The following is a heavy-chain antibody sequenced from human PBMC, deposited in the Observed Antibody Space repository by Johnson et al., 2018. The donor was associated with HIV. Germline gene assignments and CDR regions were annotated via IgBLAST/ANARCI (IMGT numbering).Heavy chain of an antibody. D-gene: IGHD4-17*01. J-gene: IGHJ3*02. CDR2: ILYDGSNK. CDR1: GFSFDSFW. V-gene: IGHV3-30*03. Sequence: QVQLVESGGGLVQPGGSLRLSCSASGFSFDSFWMTWVRQAPGKGLEWVAVILYDGSNKLYADCVKGRFTLSRDKSKKTLYLQMNSLRAGDTAVYYCARSGRGTLTTVPDAFDIWGQGTMVTVSS. CDR3: ARSGRGTLTTVPDAFDI.